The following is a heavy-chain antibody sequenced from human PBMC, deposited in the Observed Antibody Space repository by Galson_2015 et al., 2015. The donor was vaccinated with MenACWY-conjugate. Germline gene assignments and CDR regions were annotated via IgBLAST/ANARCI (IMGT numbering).Heavy chain of an antibody. Sequence: SLRLSCAASGFTFSNYGMSWVRQAPGKGLEWVSAIGGNGDNINYADSVKGRFSISRDNSKNTMYLQMNSLRAEDTAVYYCVKLGGSYAYDPLDYSGQGTLVTVSS. D-gene: IGHD3-16*01. V-gene: IGHV3-23*01. CDR3: VKLGGSYAYDPLDY. CDR1: GFTFSNYG. CDR2: IGGNGDNI. J-gene: IGHJ4*02.